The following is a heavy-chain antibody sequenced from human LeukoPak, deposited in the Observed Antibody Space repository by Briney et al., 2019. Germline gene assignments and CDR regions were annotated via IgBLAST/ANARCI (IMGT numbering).Heavy chain of an antibody. CDR1: GYTFTSYD. D-gene: IGHD1-26*01. Sequence: ASVKVSCKASGYTFTSYDINWVRQATGQGLEWMGWMNPNSGNTGYAQKFQGRVTMTRNTSISTAYMELSSLRSEDTAVCYCARGVMGATTRWFDPWGQGTLVTVSS. V-gene: IGHV1-8*01. CDR3: ARGVMGATTRWFDP. CDR2: MNPNSGNT. J-gene: IGHJ5*02.